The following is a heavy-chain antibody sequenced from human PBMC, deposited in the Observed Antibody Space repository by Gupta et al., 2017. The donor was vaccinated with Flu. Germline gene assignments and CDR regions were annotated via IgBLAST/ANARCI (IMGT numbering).Heavy chain of an antibody. CDR2: IGSGGNT. J-gene: IGHJ1*01. CDR3: ARDFDWAFQH. D-gene: IGHD3-9*01. V-gene: IGHV3-48*02. Sequence: EVQLVESGGDLVQPGGSLSLSCAASGVTRSYLLMSWVRQAPGRGLEWLSYIGSGGNTDYAESVRGRFTISRDNAKNTLYLQMNNLRDEDTAVYYCARDFDWAFQHWGQGILVTVSS. CDR1: GVTRSYLL.